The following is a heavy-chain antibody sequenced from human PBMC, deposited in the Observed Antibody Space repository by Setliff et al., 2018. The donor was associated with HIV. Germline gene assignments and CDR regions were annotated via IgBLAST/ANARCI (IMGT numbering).Heavy chain of an antibody. CDR3: ARSGGIGNYHWDV. J-gene: IGHJ6*03. D-gene: IGHD3-16*01. CDR2: INWNGGST. V-gene: IGHV3-20*04. Sequence: GGSLRLSCAASGFTFDDYGMSWVRQAPGKGLEWVSGINWNGGSTGYADSVKGRFTISRDNAKNSLYLQMNSLGAEDTAVYYCARSGGIGNYHWDVWGKGTTVTVSS. CDR1: GFTFDDYG.